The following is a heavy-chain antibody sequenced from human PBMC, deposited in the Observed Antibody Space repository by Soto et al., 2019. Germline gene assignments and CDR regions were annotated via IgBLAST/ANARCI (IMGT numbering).Heavy chain of an antibody. V-gene: IGHV4-61*01. CDR1: GGSISSRSYN. CDR2: IHTTENT. J-gene: IGHJ6*02. D-gene: IGHD4-4*01. CDR3: ARDQRYSNYSPVYYYYGMDV. Sequence: PSETLSLTCSVSGGSISSRSYNWGWIRQPPGKGMEWIGRIHTTENTNYNPSLKSRATMSIDTSNNQFSLKLSSVTAADTAVYYCARDQRYSNYSPVYYYYGMDVWGQGTTVTVSS.